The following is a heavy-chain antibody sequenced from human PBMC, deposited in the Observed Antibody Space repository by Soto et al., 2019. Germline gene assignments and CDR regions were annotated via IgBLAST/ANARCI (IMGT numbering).Heavy chain of an antibody. CDR3: ASSVLVTSTMNYFDF. CDR2: IYPADSDT. J-gene: IGHJ4*02. D-gene: IGHD4-4*01. V-gene: IGHV5-51*01. CDR1: GYSFTNYW. Sequence: PGESLKISCNASGYSFTNYWIAWVRQKPGKGLEWMGIIYPADSDTKYSPSFQGQVTISADKSVTTAYLQWSRLRASDTAMYYCASSVLVTSTMNYFDFWGQGTLVTVSS.